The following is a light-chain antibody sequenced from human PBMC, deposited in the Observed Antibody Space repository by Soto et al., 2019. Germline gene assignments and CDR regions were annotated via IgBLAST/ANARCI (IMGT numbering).Light chain of an antibody. CDR2: GAS. CDR3: QHFGGSLPVT. J-gene: IGKJ5*01. CDR1: QTVSNNY. V-gene: IGKV3-20*01. Sequence: EIVLTQSPGTLSLSPGDRATLSCRASQTVSNNYLAWCQQKPGQAPRVIMYGASRRATGIPDRFSGGGSGTDFTLTISRLEPEDFAVYYCQHFGGSLPVTFGQGTRLEIK.